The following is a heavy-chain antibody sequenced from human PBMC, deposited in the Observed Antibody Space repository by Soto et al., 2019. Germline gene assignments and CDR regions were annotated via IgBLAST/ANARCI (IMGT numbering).Heavy chain of an antibody. V-gene: IGHV4-30-4*01. D-gene: IGHD6-6*01. J-gene: IGHJ6*02. CDR3: ARASIEYSSSWGYYYYYGMDV. Sequence: QVQLQESGPGLVKPSQTLSLTCTVSGGSISSGDYYWSWIRQPPGKGLEWIGYIYYSGSTYYNPSLKSRVTISVDTSKNQFSLKLSSLTAADTAVYYCARASIEYSSSWGYYYYYGMDVWGQGTTVTVSS. CDR1: GGSISSGDYY. CDR2: IYYSGST.